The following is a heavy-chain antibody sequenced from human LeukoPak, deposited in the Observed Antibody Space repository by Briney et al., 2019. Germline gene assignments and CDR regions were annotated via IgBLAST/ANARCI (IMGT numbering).Heavy chain of an antibody. Sequence: PGGSLRLSCAASGFTFDDYGMSWVRQAPGKGLEWVTGITWNGASTGFADSVKGRFTISRDNAKNSLYLGMSSLRAEDTALYYCARWGSSGWYPMDVWGQGTTVTVSS. CDR2: ITWNGAST. CDR1: GFTFDDYG. J-gene: IGHJ6*02. V-gene: IGHV3-20*04. CDR3: ARWGSSGWYPMDV. D-gene: IGHD6-19*01.